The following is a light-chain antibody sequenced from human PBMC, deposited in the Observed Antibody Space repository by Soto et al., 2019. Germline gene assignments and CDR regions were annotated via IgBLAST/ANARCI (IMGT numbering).Light chain of an antibody. J-gene: IGKJ2*01. Sequence: EIVLTQSPATLSLSPGERATLSCRASQSVRNYLAWYQQKPGQAPRLLIYGASNRATGIPARFSGSGSGTDFTLTISSLEPEDVAVYYCQQRSYLFTFGQGTKLEIK. V-gene: IGKV3-11*01. CDR1: QSVRNY. CDR2: GAS. CDR3: QQRSYLFT.